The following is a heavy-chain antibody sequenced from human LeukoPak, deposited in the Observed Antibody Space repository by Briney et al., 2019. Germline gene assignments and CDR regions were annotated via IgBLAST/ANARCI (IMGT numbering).Heavy chain of an antibody. Sequence: GGSLRLSCAASGFTFSNYSMNWVRQAPGKGLEWVSSISSSSRYIYYADSVKGRFTISRDNAKNSLYLQMNSLRAEDTAVYYCARVRGSGSYYRPYDAFDIWGQGTMVTVSS. J-gene: IGHJ3*02. D-gene: IGHD3-10*01. V-gene: IGHV3-21*01. CDR2: ISSSSRYI. CDR1: GFTFSNYS. CDR3: ARVRGSGSYYRPYDAFDI.